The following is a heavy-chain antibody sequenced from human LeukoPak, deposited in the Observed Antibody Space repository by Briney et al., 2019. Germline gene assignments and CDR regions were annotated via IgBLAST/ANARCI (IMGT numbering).Heavy chain of an antibody. V-gene: IGHV4-59*01. CDR3: ARERLGEGAFDI. D-gene: IGHD3-10*01. J-gene: IGHJ3*02. Sequence: SETQSPTCTVSGGSISSYYWSWIRQPPGKGLEWIGYIYYSGSTNYNPSLKSRVTISVDTSKNQFSLKLSSVTAADTAVYYCARERLGEGAFDIWGQGTMVTVSS. CDR1: GGSISSYY. CDR2: IYYSGST.